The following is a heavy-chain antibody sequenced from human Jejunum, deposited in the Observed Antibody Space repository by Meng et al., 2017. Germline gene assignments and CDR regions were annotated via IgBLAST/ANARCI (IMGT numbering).Heavy chain of an antibody. CDR3: ARGGDPSDYYFDY. V-gene: IGHV4-34*01. Sequence: WGAGVFETSGTSSLTCAVACGSFSGYYCVCSRRDPGEQLQWIGDMNPSGSNNYNPALKHRVTISVDTSRNQISLNLYNVTAADTAVYYCARGGDPSDYYFDYWGQGNLVTVSS. D-gene: IGHD2-21*02. CDR2: MNPSGSN. J-gene: IGHJ4*02. CDR1: CGSFSGYY.